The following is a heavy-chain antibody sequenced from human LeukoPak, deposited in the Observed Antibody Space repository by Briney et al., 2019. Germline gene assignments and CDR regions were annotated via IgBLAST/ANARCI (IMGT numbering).Heavy chain of an antibody. V-gene: IGHV3-48*03. CDR2: ISSSGSTI. CDR1: GFTFSSYE. CDR3: AASIPFSNSYHYYYYMDV. J-gene: IGHJ6*03. Sequence: PGRSLRLSCAASGFTFSSYEMNWVRQAPGKGLEWVSYISSSGSTIYYADSVKGRFTISRDNAKNSLYLQMNSLRAEDTAVYYCAASIPFSNSYHYYYYMDVWGKGTTVTVSS. D-gene: IGHD2/OR15-2a*01.